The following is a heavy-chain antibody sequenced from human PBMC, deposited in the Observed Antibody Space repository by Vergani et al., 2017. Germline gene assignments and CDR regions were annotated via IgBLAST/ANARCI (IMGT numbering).Heavy chain of an antibody. CDR3: ARDPGGGPYFDYYYGMDV. D-gene: IGHD2/OR15-2a*01. V-gene: IGHV1-69*06. CDR2: IIPIFGTA. CDR1: GGTFSSYA. J-gene: IGHJ6*02. Sequence: QVQLVQSGAEVKKPGSSVKVSCKASGGTFSSYAISWVRQAPGQGLEWMGGIIPIFGTANYAQKFQGRVTMTTDTSTSTAYMELRSLRSDDTAVYYCARDPGGGPYFDYYYGMDVWGQGTTVTVSS.